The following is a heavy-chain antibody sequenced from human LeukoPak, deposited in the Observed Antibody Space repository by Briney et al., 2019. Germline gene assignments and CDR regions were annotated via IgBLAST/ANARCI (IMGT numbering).Heavy chain of an antibody. Sequence: PSETLSLTCTVSGGSISSYYWSWIRQPPGKGLGWIAYIYYSGSTNYNPSLKSRVTISIDTSNSQFSLKLNSVTAADTAVYYCARGLIRQSAFDIWGQGTMVTVSS. CDR3: ARGLIRQSAFDI. D-gene: IGHD2-8*01. J-gene: IGHJ3*02. V-gene: IGHV4-59*01. CDR1: GGSISSYY. CDR2: IYYSGST.